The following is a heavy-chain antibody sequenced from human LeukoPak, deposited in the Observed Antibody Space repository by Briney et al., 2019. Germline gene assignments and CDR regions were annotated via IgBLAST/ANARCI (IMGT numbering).Heavy chain of an antibody. Sequence: GGSLRLSCAASGFTFSSYGMHWVRQAPGKGLEWVAFIQCDGNNKYYADSVKGRFTISRDNSRNTLFLQMNSLRAEDTAVFYCAKKWSGDYDSSDIIDAFDLWGQGTMVTVSS. V-gene: IGHV3-30*02. CDR2: IQCDGNNK. J-gene: IGHJ3*01. CDR3: AKKWSGDYDSSDIIDAFDL. CDR1: GFTFSSYG. D-gene: IGHD3-22*01.